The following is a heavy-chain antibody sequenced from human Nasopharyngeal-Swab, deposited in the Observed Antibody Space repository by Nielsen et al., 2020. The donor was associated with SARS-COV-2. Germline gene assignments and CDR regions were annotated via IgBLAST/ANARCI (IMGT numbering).Heavy chain of an antibody. CDR1: GGSISSYY. J-gene: IGHJ4*02. V-gene: IGHV4-59*01. CDR3: AASSPPYYYDSSGYEDY. CDR2: IYYSGST. Sequence: SETLSLTCTVSGGSISSYYWSWIRQPPGKGLEWIWYIYYSGSTNYNPSLKSRVTISVDTSKNQFSLKLSSVTAADTAVYYCAASSPPYYYDSSGYEDYWGQGTLVTVSS. D-gene: IGHD3-22*01.